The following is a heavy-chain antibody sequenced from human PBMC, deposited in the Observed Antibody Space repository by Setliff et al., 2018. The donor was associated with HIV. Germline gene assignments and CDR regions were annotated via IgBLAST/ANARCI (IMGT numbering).Heavy chain of an antibody. D-gene: IGHD4-17*01. CDR2: ISDSGGTT. CDR3: TKGVQRLRPYYFDS. Sequence: PGGSLRLSCAASGFTFSSYAMSWVRQAPGKGLEWVSVISDSGGTTYYADSVKGRFTISRDNSKNTLYLQMNSLRVEDTAIYYCTKGVQRLRPYYFDSWGQGTLVTVSS. V-gene: IGHV3-23*01. CDR1: GFTFSSYA. J-gene: IGHJ4*02.